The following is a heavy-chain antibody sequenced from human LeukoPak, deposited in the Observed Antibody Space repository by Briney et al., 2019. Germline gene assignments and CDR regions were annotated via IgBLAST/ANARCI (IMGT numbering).Heavy chain of an antibody. D-gene: IGHD3-3*01. Sequence: GGSLRLSCAASGFTFSSYWMSWVRQAPGKGLEWVANIKQDGSEKYYVDSVKGRFTISRDNAKNSLYLLMNSLRAEDTAVYYCARDRTIFGVATPFDYWGQGTLVTVSS. CDR1: GFTFSSYW. J-gene: IGHJ4*02. V-gene: IGHV3-7*01. CDR2: IKQDGSEK. CDR3: ARDRTIFGVATPFDY.